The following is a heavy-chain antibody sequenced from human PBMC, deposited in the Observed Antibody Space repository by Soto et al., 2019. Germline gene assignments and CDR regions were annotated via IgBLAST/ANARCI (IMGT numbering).Heavy chain of an antibody. CDR1: GYTFTSYD. V-gene: IGHV1-8*01. Sequence: ASVKVSCKASGYTFTSYDINWVRQATGQGLEWMGWMNPNSGNTGYAQKFQGRVTMTRNTSISTAYMELSSLRSGDTAVYYCARADVLLWFGNPTSLDPWGQGTLVTVSS. CDR3: ARADVLLWFGNPTSLDP. D-gene: IGHD3-10*01. J-gene: IGHJ5*02. CDR2: MNPNSGNT.